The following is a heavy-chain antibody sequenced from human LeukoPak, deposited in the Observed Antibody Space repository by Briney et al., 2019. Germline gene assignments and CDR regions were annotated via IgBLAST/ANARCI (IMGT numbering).Heavy chain of an antibody. D-gene: IGHD3-22*01. J-gene: IGHJ2*01. CDR3: ARVSSYYYDRGGWYFDL. V-gene: IGHV4-59*01. CDR2: IYYSGST. CDR1: GGSISSYY. Sequence: ASETLSLTCTVSGGSISSYYWSWIRQPPGKGLEWIGYIYYSGSTNYNPSLKSRVTISVDTSKNQFSLKLSSVTAADTAVYYCARVSSYYYDRGGWYFDLWGRGTLVTVSS.